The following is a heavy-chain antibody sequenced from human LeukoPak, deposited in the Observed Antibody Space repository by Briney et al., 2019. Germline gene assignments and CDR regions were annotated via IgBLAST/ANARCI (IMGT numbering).Heavy chain of an antibody. J-gene: IGHJ1*01. D-gene: IGHD3-9*01. Sequence: PGRSLRLSCAASGFTFSSYAMHWVRQAPGKGLEWVAVISYDGSNKYYADSVKGRFTISRDNSKNTLYLQMNSLRAEDTAVYYCARDTLNPDWLEYFQHWGRGTLVTVSS. V-gene: IGHV3-30*04. CDR1: GFTFSSYA. CDR2: ISYDGSNK. CDR3: ARDTLNPDWLEYFQH.